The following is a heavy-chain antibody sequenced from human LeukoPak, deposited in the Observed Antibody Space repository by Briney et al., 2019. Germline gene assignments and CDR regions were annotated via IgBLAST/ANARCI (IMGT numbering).Heavy chain of an antibody. J-gene: IGHJ4*02. V-gene: IGHV1-69*13. Sequence: SVKVSCKASGGTFSNYAINWVRQAPGQGLEWMGGIIPIFGTANYAQKFQGRVTITADESTSTAYMELSSLRSEDTAVYYCARRRESSGLIFDYWGQGTLVTVSS. D-gene: IGHD6-19*01. CDR2: IIPIFGTA. CDR3: ARRRESSGLIFDY. CDR1: GGTFSNYA.